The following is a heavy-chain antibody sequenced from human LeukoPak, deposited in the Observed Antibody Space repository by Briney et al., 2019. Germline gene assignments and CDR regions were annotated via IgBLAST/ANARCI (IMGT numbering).Heavy chain of an antibody. CDR1: GYTFTGYY. Sequence: ASVKVSCKASGYTFTGYYMHWVRQAPGQGIEWMGWINPSSGGTNYAQKFQGRVTMTRDTSISTAYMELSRLRSDDTAVYYCAREVAVAGTGNWFDPWGQGTLVTVSS. V-gene: IGHV1-2*02. J-gene: IGHJ5*02. CDR3: AREVAVAGTGNWFDP. CDR2: INPSSGGT. D-gene: IGHD6-19*01.